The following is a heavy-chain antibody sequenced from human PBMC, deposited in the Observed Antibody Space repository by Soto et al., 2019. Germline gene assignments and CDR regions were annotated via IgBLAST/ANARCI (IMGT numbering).Heavy chain of an antibody. CDR1: GFTFSSSA. J-gene: IGHJ4*02. V-gene: IGHV1-58*01. D-gene: IGHD3-22*01. CDR2: IDVGSANA. Sequence: SVKVSCKTSGFTFSSSAVHWVRQARGHRLQWIGWIDVGSANANYAQMLQERVTISRDMSTSTAYMELSSLRPDDTAIYYCAKAISDYYAPSDYWGQGTQVTVSS. CDR3: AKAISDYYAPSDY.